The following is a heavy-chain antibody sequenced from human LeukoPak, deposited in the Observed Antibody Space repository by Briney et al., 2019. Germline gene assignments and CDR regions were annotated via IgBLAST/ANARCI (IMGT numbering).Heavy chain of an antibody. Sequence: GGSLRLSCTASGFTFGDYAMSWFRQAPGKGLEWVGFIRSKAYGGTTEYAASVKGRFTISRDDSKSIAYLQMNSLKTEDTAVYYCTRDLERTSSYYDILTGYYPSARFDYWGQGTLVTVSS. D-gene: IGHD3-9*01. CDR1: GFTFGDYA. CDR2: IRSKAYGGTT. V-gene: IGHV3-49*03. CDR3: TRDLERTSSYYDILTGYYPSARFDY. J-gene: IGHJ4*02.